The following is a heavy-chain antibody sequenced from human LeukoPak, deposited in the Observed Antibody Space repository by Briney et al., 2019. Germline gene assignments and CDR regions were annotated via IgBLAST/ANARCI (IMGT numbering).Heavy chain of an antibody. J-gene: IGHJ4*02. D-gene: IGHD1-26*01. CDR1: GFTFSTYT. Sequence: GSLRLSCAASGFTFSTYTMNWVRQAPGKGLGWVSSINNRGNYIYYADSVKGRFTISRDNAKNSLYLQMNSLRAEDTAVYYCAREDGVVGASSAFDYWGQGILVTVSS. V-gene: IGHV3-21*01. CDR2: INNRGNYI. CDR3: AREDGVVGASSAFDY.